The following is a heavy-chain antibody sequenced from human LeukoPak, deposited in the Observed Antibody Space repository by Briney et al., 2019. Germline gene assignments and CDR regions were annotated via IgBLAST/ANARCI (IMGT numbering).Heavy chain of an antibody. V-gene: IGHV4-34*01. CDR3: ARVDCSGGSCYYYYGMDV. Sequence: SGTLSLTCAVYGGSFSGYYWSWIRQPPGKGLEWIGEINHSGSTNYNPSLKSRVTISVDTSKNQFSLKLSSVTAADTAVYYYARVDCSGGSCYYYYGMDVWGQGTTVTVSS. CDR2: INHSGST. D-gene: IGHD2-15*01. CDR1: GGSFSGYY. J-gene: IGHJ6*02.